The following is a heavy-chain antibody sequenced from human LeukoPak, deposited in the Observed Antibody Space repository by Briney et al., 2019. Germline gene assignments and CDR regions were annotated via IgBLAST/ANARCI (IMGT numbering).Heavy chain of an antibody. V-gene: IGHV4-39*07. CDR3: ARRGSNDFWSGYIDH. Sequence: SETLSLTCSVSGGSIRSNRYYWGWIRQPPGQGLEWIGTIYNSGTTYYNPSLKSRVTISVDTSKNQFSLKLSSVTAADTAVYYCARRGSNDFWSGYIDHWGQGTLVTVSS. D-gene: IGHD3-3*01. J-gene: IGHJ4*02. CDR2: IYNSGTT. CDR1: GGSIRSNRYY.